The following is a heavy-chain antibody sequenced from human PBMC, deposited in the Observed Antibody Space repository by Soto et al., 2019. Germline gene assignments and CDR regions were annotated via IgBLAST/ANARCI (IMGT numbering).Heavy chain of an antibody. CDR1: GCSVRAPDW. Sequence: PXETLSLTCTLSGCSVRAPDWWNWVRQSPGKGLEWIAEVHISGHSNYNPSLRSRVSVSIDSSKNQFYLNLNSVTAADTAIYYCARVRQGCSANNCYFDPWGQGTQATVSS. V-gene: IGHV4-4*02. D-gene: IGHD1-1*01. J-gene: IGHJ5*01. CDR3: ARVRQGCSANNCYFDP. CDR2: VHISGHS.